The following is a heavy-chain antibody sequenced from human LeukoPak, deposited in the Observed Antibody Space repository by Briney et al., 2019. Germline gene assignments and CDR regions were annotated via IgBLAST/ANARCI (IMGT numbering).Heavy chain of an antibody. CDR1: GGSISTYY. V-gene: IGHV4-59*01. CDR2: IYYSGST. Sequence: PSETLSLTCSVSGGSISTYYWTWIRQPPGKGLEWIGYIYYSGSTNYNPSLKSRVTISLDTSKNQFSLKLSFVTAADTAVYYCARAILSGYPDSWGQGTLVIVFS. J-gene: IGHJ4*02. CDR3: ARAILSGYPDS. D-gene: IGHD3-3*01.